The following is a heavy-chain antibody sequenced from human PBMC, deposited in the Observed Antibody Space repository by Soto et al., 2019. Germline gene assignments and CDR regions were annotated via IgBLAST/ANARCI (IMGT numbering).Heavy chain of an antibody. D-gene: IGHD2-2*01. CDR1: GGSISSYD. CDR2: IYYSGST. Sequence: SETLCLTCTVAGGSISSYDWSWIRQPPGKGLEWIGYIYYSGSTNYNPSLKSRVTISVDTSKNQFSLKLSSVTAADTAVYYCARDWEDCSSPGCGKSSQHGGRAPLATVSS. V-gene: IGHV4-59*01. CDR3: ARDWEDCSSPGCGKSSQH. J-gene: IGHJ1*01.